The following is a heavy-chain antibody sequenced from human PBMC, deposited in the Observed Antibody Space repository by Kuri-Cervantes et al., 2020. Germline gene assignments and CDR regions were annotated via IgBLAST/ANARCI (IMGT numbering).Heavy chain of an antibody. CDR2: MNPNSGNT. V-gene: IGHV1-8*01. J-gene: IGHJ4*02. CDR3: ARAQGDVVTTFYDY. D-gene: IGHD5-12*01. CDR1: GYTFTSYD. Sequence: ASVKVSCKASGYTFTSYDINWVRQATGQGLEWMGWMNPNSGNTGYAQKFQGRVTMTRNTSISTAYMELSSLRSEDTAVYYCARAQGDVVTTFYDYWGQGTLVTVSS.